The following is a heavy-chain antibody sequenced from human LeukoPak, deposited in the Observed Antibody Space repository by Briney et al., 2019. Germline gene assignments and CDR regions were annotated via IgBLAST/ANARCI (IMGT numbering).Heavy chain of an antibody. CDR2: ISDSGDNT. Sequence: GGSLRLSCAAAGFTFTTNDMSWVRQAPGKGLEWVSGISDSGDNTYYADSLNCRFTISRATHKNTLYLEISSLGAEDAAFYYCVKDLVDRAFTRVFDVWGQGTVVTVSS. D-gene: IGHD3-10*01. CDR1: GFTFTTND. J-gene: IGHJ3*01. CDR3: VKDLVDRAFTRVFDV. V-gene: IGHV3-23*01.